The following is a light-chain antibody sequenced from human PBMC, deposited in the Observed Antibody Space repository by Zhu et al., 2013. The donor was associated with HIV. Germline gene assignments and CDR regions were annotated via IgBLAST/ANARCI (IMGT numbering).Light chain of an antibody. Sequence: EIVLTQSPATLSLSPGERATLFCRASRSISTSVAWYQQRPGHAPRLLIYEASKRATGIPARFSGSGSGTDFTLTSASLEPEDVATYYCQQRSEWWTFGLRDQDGHQT. CDR2: EAS. CDR1: RSISTS. J-gene: IGKJ1*01. V-gene: IGKV3-11*01. CDR3: QQRSEWWT.